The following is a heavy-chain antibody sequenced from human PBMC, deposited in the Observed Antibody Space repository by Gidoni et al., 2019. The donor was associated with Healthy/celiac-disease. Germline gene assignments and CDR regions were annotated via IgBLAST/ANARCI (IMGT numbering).Heavy chain of an antibody. CDR2: IYSGGST. V-gene: IGHV3-53*01. J-gene: IGHJ4*02. CDR3: ARDPGIAAASDY. Sequence: EVQLVESGGGLLQPGGSLSLSCAASGFTVSSNYMSWVRQAPGKGLEWVSVIYSGGSTYYADYVKGRFTISRDNSKNRLYRQMDSRRAEDTAVYYCARDPGIAAASDYWGQGTLVTVSS. CDR1: GFTVSSNY. D-gene: IGHD6-13*01.